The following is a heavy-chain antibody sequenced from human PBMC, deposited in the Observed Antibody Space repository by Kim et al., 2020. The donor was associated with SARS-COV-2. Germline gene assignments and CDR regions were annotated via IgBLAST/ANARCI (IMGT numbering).Heavy chain of an antibody. Sequence: AESVKGRFTISRDNSKNTLYLQMNSLRAEDTAVYYCAKGRAWLFGAFDIWGQGTMVTVSS. D-gene: IGHD3-22*01. CDR3: AKGRAWLFGAFDI. V-gene: IGHV3-30*02. J-gene: IGHJ3*02.